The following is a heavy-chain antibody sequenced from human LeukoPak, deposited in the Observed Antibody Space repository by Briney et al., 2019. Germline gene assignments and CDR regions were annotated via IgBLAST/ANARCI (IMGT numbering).Heavy chain of an antibody. Sequence: GGSLRLSCAASGFTFSSYAMSWVRQAPGKGLEWVSAISGSGGSSYYADSVKGRFTISRDNSKNTLYLRMNSLRAEDTAVYYCAKDKDRYCSSTSCPSPDYWGQGTLVTVSS. V-gene: IGHV3-23*01. D-gene: IGHD2-2*01. CDR1: GFTFSSYA. CDR3: AKDKDRYCSSTSCPSPDY. J-gene: IGHJ4*02. CDR2: ISGSGGSS.